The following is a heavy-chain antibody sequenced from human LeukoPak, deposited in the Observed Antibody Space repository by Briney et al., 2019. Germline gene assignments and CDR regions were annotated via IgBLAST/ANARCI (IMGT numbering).Heavy chain of an antibody. Sequence: ASVKVSCKASGYTFTSYGISWVRQAPGQGLEWVGWISAYNGNTNSAQKLQGRVTMTTDTSTSTAYMELRSLRSDDTAVSYCARDPHLGCSGGSCYLPPVSYYDSSGYYSDYWGQGTLVTVSS. D-gene: IGHD2-15*01. J-gene: IGHJ4*02. CDR3: ARDPHLGCSGGSCYLPPVSYYDSSGYYSDY. V-gene: IGHV1-18*01. CDR1: GYTFTSYG. CDR2: ISAYNGNT.